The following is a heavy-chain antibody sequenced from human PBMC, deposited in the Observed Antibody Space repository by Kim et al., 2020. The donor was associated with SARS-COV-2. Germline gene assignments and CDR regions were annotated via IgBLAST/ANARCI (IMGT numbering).Heavy chain of an antibody. CDR1: GYSFNNFA. V-gene: IGHV1-3*04. CDR3: AREGGSGTGTAYFIY. J-gene: IGHJ4*02. D-gene: IGHD2-15*01. Sequence: ASVKVSCKASGYSFNNFAMHWVRQAPGQGLEWMGYINTGNGNTHFSRRFQGRLTITRDTSASTAYMELSSLRSEDTSVYYCAREGGSGTGTAYFIYWGQGTLVSVSS. CDR2: INTGNGNT.